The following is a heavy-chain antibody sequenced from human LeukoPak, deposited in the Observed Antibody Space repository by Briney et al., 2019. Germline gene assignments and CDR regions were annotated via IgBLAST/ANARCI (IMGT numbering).Heavy chain of an antibody. CDR1: GFTFSSYA. CDR3: ARAGRAFDI. J-gene: IGHJ3*02. Sequence: GGSLRLSCAASGFTFSSYAMHWVRQAPGKGLEWVAVISYDGSNKYYADSVKGRFTISRDNSKNTLYLQMNSLRAEDTAVYYCARAGRAFDIWDQGTMVTVSS. CDR2: ISYDGSNK. V-gene: IGHV3-30*04.